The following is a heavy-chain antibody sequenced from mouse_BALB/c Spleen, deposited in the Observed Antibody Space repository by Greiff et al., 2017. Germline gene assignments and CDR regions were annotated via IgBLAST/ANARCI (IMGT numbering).Heavy chain of an antibody. CDR3: ARGGPYWYFDV. CDR2: IYPYNGGT. V-gene: IGHV1S29*02. CDR1: GYTFTDYN. D-gene: IGHD1-1*02. Sequence: VQLQQSGPELVKPGASVKISCKASGYTFTDYNMHWVKQSHGKSLEWIGYIYPYNGGTGYNQKFKSKATLTVDNSSSTAYMELRSLTSEDSAVYYCARGGPYWYFDVWGAGTTVTVSS. J-gene: IGHJ1*01.